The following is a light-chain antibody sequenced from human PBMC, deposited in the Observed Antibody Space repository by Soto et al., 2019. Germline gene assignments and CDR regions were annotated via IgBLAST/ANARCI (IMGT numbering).Light chain of an antibody. Sequence: QSVLTQPPSVSAAPGNKVTISCSGSTSNIGNDYVSWYQQLPGTAPKLLIYDNYKRPSGTPDRFSASRSGTSATLDITGLQTGDEADYYCGAWDASLNVYVFGDGTKATVX. CDR1: TSNIGNDY. V-gene: IGLV1-51*01. CDR2: DNY. J-gene: IGLJ1*01. CDR3: GAWDASLNVYV.